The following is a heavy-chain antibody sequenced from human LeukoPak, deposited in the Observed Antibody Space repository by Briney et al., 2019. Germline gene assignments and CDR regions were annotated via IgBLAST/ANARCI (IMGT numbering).Heavy chain of an antibody. J-gene: IGHJ3*02. V-gene: IGHV1-46*01. Sequence: ASVKVSCXASGYTFTSYYMHWVRQAPRQGLEWMEIINPSGGSTSYAQKFQGRVTMTRDTSISTAYMELSSLRSEDTAVYYCARGDIVVVPAALLDVDAFDIWGQGTMVTVSS. CDR3: ARGDIVVVPAALLDVDAFDI. D-gene: IGHD2-2*01. CDR1: GYTFTSYY. CDR2: INPSGGST.